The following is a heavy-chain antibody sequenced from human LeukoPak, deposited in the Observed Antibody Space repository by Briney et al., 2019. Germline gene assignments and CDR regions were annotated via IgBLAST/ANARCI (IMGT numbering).Heavy chain of an antibody. CDR1: GFTFSAYS. J-gene: IGHJ4*02. Sequence: GGSLRLSCAASGFTFSAYSMNWVRQAPGKGLEWVSSISTSGTYIYYADSLKGRFTISRDNAKNSLYLQMHSLRAEDTAVYYCARDLADYSDYWGQGTLVTVSS. CDR3: ARDLADYSDY. D-gene: IGHD2-21*01. CDR2: ISTSGTYI. V-gene: IGHV3-21*01.